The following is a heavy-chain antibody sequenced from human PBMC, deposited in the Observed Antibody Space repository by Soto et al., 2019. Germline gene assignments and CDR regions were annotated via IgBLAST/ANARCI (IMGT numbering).Heavy chain of an antibody. CDR2: ISSSSSTI. J-gene: IGHJ6*02. D-gene: IGHD6-13*01. CDR3: ARDDPVSSAAAYYYYGMDV. V-gene: IGHV3-48*02. CDR1: GFTFSSYS. Sequence: EVQLVESGGGLVQPGGSLRLSCAASGFTFSSYSMNWVRQAPGKGLEWVSYISSSSSTIYYADSVKGRFTISRDNAKNSLYLQMNSLRDEDTAVYYCARDDPVSSAAAYYYYGMDVWDQGTTVTVSS.